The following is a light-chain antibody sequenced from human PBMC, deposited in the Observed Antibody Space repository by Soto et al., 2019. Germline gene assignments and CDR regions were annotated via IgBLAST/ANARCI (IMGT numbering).Light chain of an antibody. V-gene: IGLV2-14*03. CDR1: SSDVGGYNY. J-gene: IGLJ3*02. CDR3: SSYTTSSTVV. CDR2: NVG. Sequence: QSALTQPASVSGSPGQSITISCTGTSSDVGGYNYVSWYQQHPGKAPKLMMSNVGDRPSGVSNRFSGSKSGNTASLTISGLQTEDEADYYCSSYTTSSTVVFGGGTKVTVL.